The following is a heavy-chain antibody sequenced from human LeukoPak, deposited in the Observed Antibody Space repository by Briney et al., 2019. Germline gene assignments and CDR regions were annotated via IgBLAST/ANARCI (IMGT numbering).Heavy chain of an antibody. CDR1: GFTFSSYA. J-gene: IGHJ6*03. Sequence: GGSLRLSCAASGFTFSSYAMHWVPQAPGKGLEYVLAISSNGGSTYYANSVKGRFTISRDNSKNTLYLQMGSLRAEDMAVYYCARALGPGNYYYYMDVWGKGTTVTVSS. V-gene: IGHV3-64*01. CDR2: ISSNGGST. D-gene: IGHD1-14*01. CDR3: ARALGPGNYYYYMDV.